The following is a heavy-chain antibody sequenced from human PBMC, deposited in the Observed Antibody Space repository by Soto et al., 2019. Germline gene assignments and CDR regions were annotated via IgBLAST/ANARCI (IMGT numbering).Heavy chain of an antibody. V-gene: IGHV4-59*01. D-gene: IGHD3-3*01. CDR3: ARVGNYDFWSGYYFDYYYGMDV. Sequence: PSETLSLTCTASGSSISSYYWSWFRQPPGKGLEWLGYIYSSGSTNYNPSLKSRVTISVETSKNQFSLKLSSVTAADTALYYCARVGNYDFWSGYYFDYYYGMDVWGQGTTVTVSS. CDR1: GSSISSYY. J-gene: IGHJ6*02. CDR2: IYSSGST.